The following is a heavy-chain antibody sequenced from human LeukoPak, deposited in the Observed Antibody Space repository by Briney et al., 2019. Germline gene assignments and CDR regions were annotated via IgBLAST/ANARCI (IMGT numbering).Heavy chain of an antibody. CDR2: ISYDGSNK. Sequence: GGSLRLSCAAPGFTFSSYAMHWVRQAPGKGLEWVAVISYDGSNKYYADSVKGRFTISRDNSKNTLYLQMNSLRAEDTAVYYCARDEMGAVNNWFDPWGQGTLVTVSS. CDR1: GFTFSSYA. D-gene: IGHD1-26*01. V-gene: IGHV3-30*04. CDR3: ARDEMGAVNNWFDP. J-gene: IGHJ5*02.